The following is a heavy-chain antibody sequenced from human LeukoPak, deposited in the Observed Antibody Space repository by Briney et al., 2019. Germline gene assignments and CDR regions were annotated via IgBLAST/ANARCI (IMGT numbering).Heavy chain of an antibody. J-gene: IGHJ6*03. V-gene: IGHV4-4*07. Sequence: SETLSLTCAVYGGSFSSYYWSWIRQPAGKGLEWIGRIYTSGSTNYNPSLKSRVTMSVDTSKNQFSLKLSSVTAADTAVYYCARDSDYVSYYYMDVWGKGTTVTISS. CDR1: GGSFSSYY. D-gene: IGHD4-17*01. CDR3: ARDSDYVSYYYMDV. CDR2: IYTSGST.